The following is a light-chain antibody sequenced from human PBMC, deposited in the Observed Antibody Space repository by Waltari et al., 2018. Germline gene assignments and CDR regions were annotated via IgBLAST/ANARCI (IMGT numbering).Light chain of an antibody. J-gene: IGKJ3*01. CDR3: QQYNNWPPLFT. CDR2: GAS. Sequence: EIVMTQSPATRSVSPGDRATLSCRASQSLSNNLAWYQQKPGQAPRLLIYGASTRATGIPARFSGNRSGTEFTLTISSLQSEDFAVYYCQQYNNWPPLFTFGPGTKVDMK. V-gene: IGKV3D-15*01. CDR1: QSLSNN.